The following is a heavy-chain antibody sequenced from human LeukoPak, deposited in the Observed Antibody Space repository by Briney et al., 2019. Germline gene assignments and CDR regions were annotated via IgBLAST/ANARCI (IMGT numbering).Heavy chain of an antibody. Sequence: ASVKVSCKASGYTFTSYDINWVRQATGQGLEWMGWMNPNSGNTGYAQKFQGRVTITRNTSISTAYMELSSLRSEDTAVYYCARFPRPKFNWNYQSYYYYMDVWGKGTTVSISS. CDR1: GYTFTSYD. D-gene: IGHD1-7*01. V-gene: IGHV1-8*03. CDR3: ARFPRPKFNWNYQSYYYYMDV. J-gene: IGHJ6*03. CDR2: MNPNSGNT.